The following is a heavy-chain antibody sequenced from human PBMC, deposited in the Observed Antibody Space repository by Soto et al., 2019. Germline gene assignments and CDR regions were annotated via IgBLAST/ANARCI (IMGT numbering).Heavy chain of an antibody. CDR2: ISGNGEVI. V-gene: IGHV3-11*01. D-gene: IGHD4-17*01. J-gene: IGHJ4*02. CDR1: GFTFSDYY. CDR3: ARDVDADFRTDFDY. Sequence: GSLRLSCAASGFTFSDYYRHWIRRAPGKGLEWISYISGNGEVIQYAASARGRFTISRDNAENSVYLEMESLRDEDTALYYCARDVDADFRTDFDYWGRGTLVTVSS.